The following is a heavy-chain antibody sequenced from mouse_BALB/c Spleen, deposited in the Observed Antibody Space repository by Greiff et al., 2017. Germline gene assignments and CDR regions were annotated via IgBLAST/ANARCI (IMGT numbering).Heavy chain of an antibody. D-gene: IGHD2-3*01. CDR1: GFTFNTYA. CDR2: IRSKSNNYAT. Sequence: VQLQQSGGGLVQPKGSLKLSCAASGFTFNTYAMNWVRQAPGKGLEWVARIRSKSNNYATYYADSVKDRFTISRDDSQSMLYLQMNNLKTEDTAMYYCVRQEVYSPPSYAMDYWGQGTSVTVSS. V-gene: IGHV10-1*02. J-gene: IGHJ4*01. CDR3: VRQEVYSPPSYAMDY.